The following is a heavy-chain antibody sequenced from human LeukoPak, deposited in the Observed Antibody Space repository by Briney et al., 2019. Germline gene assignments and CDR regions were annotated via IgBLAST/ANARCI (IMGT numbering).Heavy chain of an antibody. V-gene: IGHV1-2*02. J-gene: IGHJ4*02. CDR3: ARDYDYGDYRDY. CDR2: INPNSGGT. Sequence: ASVKVSCKASGYTFTGYYMHWVRQAPGQGLEWMGWINPNSGGTNYAQKFQGRATMTRDTSISTAYMELSRLRSDDTAVYYCARDYDYGDYRDYWGQGTLVTVSS. D-gene: IGHD4-17*01. CDR1: GYTFTGYY.